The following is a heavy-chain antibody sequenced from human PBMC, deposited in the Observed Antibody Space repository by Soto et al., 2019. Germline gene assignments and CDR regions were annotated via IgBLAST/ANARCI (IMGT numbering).Heavy chain of an antibody. CDR1: GYSFTTYF. CDR2: INPDAGVT. Sequence: GXSVKVSCKASGYSFTTYFINWVRQAPGQGLEWMGSINPDAGVTTYAQRFQGRVVMTRDTSTTTVYMELNSLRSEDTAVYYFAKEENAFDVWGQGTVVTVSS. CDR3: AKEENAFDV. V-gene: IGHV1-46*01. J-gene: IGHJ3*01.